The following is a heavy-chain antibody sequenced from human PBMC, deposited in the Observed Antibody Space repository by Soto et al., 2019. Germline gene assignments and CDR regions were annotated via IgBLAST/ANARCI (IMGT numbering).Heavy chain of an antibody. Sequence: QVQLVESGGGVVQPGRSLRLSCAASGFTFSSYGMHWVRQAPGKGLEWVAVISYDGSLKYYADSVKGRFTISRDNSKNTLYLQMNSLRAEDTAVYSCAKDAGPLLYGDAFDIWGQGTMVTVSS. V-gene: IGHV3-30*18. CDR3: AKDAGPLLYGDAFDI. CDR1: GFTFSSYG. D-gene: IGHD2-15*01. CDR2: ISYDGSLK. J-gene: IGHJ3*02.